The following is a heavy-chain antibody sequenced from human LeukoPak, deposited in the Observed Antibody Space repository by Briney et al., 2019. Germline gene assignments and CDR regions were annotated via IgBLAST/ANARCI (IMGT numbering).Heavy chain of an antibody. J-gene: IGHJ3*02. CDR3: ARDPFLYSSSWFVFWGAFDI. D-gene: IGHD6-13*01. CDR1: GFTFSSYG. CDR2: IWYDGSNK. Sequence: GGSLRLSCAASGFTFSSYGMHWVRQAPGKGLEWVAVIWYDGSNKYYADSVKGRFTISRDNSKNTLYLQMNSLRAEDTAVYYCARDPFLYSSSWFVFWGAFDIWGQGTMVTVSS. V-gene: IGHV3-33*01.